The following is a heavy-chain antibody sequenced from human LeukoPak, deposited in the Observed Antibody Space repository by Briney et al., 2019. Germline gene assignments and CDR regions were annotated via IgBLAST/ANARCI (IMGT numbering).Heavy chain of an antibody. Sequence: GGSLRLSCAASGFTFSSYEMNWVRQAPGKGLEWVSYISGSGSTIYYADSVKGRFTISRDNAKNSLYLQMNSLRAEDTAVYYCATDDRDSSGYYSYYYYGMDVWGQGTTVTVSS. CDR3: ATDDRDSSGYYSYYYYGMDV. J-gene: IGHJ6*02. D-gene: IGHD3-22*01. CDR1: GFTFSSYE. CDR2: ISGSGSTI. V-gene: IGHV3-48*03.